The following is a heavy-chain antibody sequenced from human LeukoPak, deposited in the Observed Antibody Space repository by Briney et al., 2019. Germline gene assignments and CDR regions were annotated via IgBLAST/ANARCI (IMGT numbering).Heavy chain of an antibody. CDR3: ARRRGSWQWDY. CDR2: IKQDGSEK. J-gene: IGHJ4*02. D-gene: IGHD6-13*01. V-gene: IGHV3-7*01. Sequence: GGSLRLSCAASGFTFSSYAMHWVRQAPGRGLEWVANIKQDGSEKYYVDSVKGRFTISRDNAKKSLYLQMNSLRAEDTAVYYCARRRGSWQWDYWGQGTLVTVSS. CDR1: GFTFSSYA.